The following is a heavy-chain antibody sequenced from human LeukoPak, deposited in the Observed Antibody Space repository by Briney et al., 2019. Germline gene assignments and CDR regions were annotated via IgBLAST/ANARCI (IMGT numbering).Heavy chain of an antibody. D-gene: IGHD3-10*01. CDR1: GYSISSGYY. V-gene: IGHV4-38-2*02. CDR2: IYHSGST. J-gene: IGHJ3*02. CDR3: ARRFMPEKVLLWFGEHKDAFDI. Sequence: SETLSLTCTVSGYSISSGYYWGWIRQPPGKGLEWIGSIYHSGSTYYNPSLKSRVTISVDTSKNQFSLKLSSVTAADTAVYYCARRFMPEKVLLWFGEHKDAFDIWGQGTMVTVSS.